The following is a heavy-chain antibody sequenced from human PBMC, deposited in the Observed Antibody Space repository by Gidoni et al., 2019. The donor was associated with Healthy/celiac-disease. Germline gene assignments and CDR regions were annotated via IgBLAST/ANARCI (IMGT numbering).Heavy chain of an antibody. Sequence: EVQLVESGGGLIQPGGSLRLSCAASGFTVSSNYMSWVRQAPGKGLEWVSVIYSGGSTYYADSVKGRFTISRDNSKNTLYLQMNSLRAEDTAVYYCARGDGSWYPYWYFDLWGRGTLVTVSS. V-gene: IGHV3-53*01. CDR1: GFTVSSNY. D-gene: IGHD6-13*01. J-gene: IGHJ2*01. CDR2: IYSGGST. CDR3: ARGDGSWYPYWYFDL.